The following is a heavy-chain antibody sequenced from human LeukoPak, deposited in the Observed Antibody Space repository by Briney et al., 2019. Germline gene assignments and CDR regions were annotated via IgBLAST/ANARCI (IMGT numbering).Heavy chain of an antibody. CDR2: IYYSGST. V-gene: IGHV4-59*12. CDR3: ARDFGGVVAAPSYYFDY. J-gene: IGHJ4*02. CDR1: GGSISSYY. D-gene: IGHD2-15*01. Sequence: SETLSLTCTVSGGSISSYYWSWIRQPPGKGLEWIVYIYYSGSTNYNPSLKSRVTISVDTSKNQFSLKLSSVTAADTAVYYCARDFGGVVAAPSYYFDYWGQGTLVTVSS.